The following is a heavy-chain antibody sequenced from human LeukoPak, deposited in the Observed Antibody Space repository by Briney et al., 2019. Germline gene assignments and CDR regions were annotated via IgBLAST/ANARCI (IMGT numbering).Heavy chain of an antibody. V-gene: IGHV4-59*08. CDR2: ISYSGSA. Sequence: PSETLSLTCTVSSGSMSSFYWNWIRQSPGKGLEWIGYISYSGSANYNPSLKSRATISIDTSKNHFSLRLSSVTAADTAEYYCARRDPYTSGSYYFDYWGQGALVTVSS. D-gene: IGHD3-10*01. CDR3: ARRDPYTSGSYYFDY. CDR1: SGSMSSFY. J-gene: IGHJ4*02.